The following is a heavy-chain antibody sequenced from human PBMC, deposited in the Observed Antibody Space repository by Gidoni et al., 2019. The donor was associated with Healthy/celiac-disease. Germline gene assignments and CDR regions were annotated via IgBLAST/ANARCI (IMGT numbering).Heavy chain of an antibody. CDR1: GFTFSDYY. J-gene: IGHJ5*02. CDR2: ISSSGSTI. CDR3: ARVKITIFGEANWFDP. V-gene: IGHV3-11*01. D-gene: IGHD3-3*01. Sequence: QVQLVESGGGLVKPGGSLRLSCAAAGFTFSDYYMSWIRQAPGKGLEWVSYISSSGSTIYYADSVNGRFTISRDNAKNSLYLQMNSLRAEDTAVYYCARVKITIFGEANWFDPWGQGTLVTVSS.